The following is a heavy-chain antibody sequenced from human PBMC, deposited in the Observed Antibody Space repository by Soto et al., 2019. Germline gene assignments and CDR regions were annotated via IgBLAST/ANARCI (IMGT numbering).Heavy chain of an antibody. CDR3: AAAYSNYYYYGMDV. D-gene: IGHD4-4*01. CDR2: IVVGSGNT. Sequence: GASVKVSCKASGFTFTSSAVQWVRQARGQRLEWIGWIVVGSGNTNYAQKFQERVTITRDMSTSTAYMELSSLRSEDTAVYYCAAAYSNYYYYGMDVWGQRTTVTVSS. J-gene: IGHJ6*02. CDR1: GFTFTSSA. V-gene: IGHV1-58*01.